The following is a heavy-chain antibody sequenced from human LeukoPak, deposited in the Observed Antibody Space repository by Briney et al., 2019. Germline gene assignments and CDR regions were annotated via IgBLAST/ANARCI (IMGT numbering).Heavy chain of an antibody. CDR3: ARRGTRGGYNWGYYFDY. D-gene: IGHD5-24*01. J-gene: IGHJ4*02. V-gene: IGHV4-39*01. CDR2: IYYSGST. CDR1: GGSISSSSYY. Sequence: SETLSLTCTVSGGSISSSSYYWGWIRQPPGKGLEWIGSIYYSGSTYYNPSLKSRVTIPVDTSKNQFSLKLSSVTAADTAVYYCARRGTRGGYNWGYYFDYWGQGTLVTVSS.